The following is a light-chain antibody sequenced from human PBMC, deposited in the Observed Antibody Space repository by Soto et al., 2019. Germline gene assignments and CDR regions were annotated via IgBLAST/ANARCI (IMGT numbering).Light chain of an antibody. Sequence: QSVLAQPASVSGSPGQSITISCTGTSSDVGAYNSVSWYQQHPHRAPQVIIYKGTQRPSGVSNRFSGSTSGNAASLTISALQTDDEADYYCISYTSSSTLVFGTGTKVTVL. CDR2: KGT. CDR1: SSDVGAYNS. V-gene: IGLV2-14*02. J-gene: IGLJ1*01. CDR3: ISYTSSSTLV.